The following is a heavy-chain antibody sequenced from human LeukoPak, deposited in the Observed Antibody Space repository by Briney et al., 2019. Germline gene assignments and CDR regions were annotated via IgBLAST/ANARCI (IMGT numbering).Heavy chain of an antibody. CDR3: AKTGGDYVWGSYRSDYYFDY. CDR1: GFTFSSYA. J-gene: IGHJ4*02. D-gene: IGHD3-16*02. Sequence: PGGSLRLSCAASGFTFSSYAMSWVRQAPGKGLEWVSAINGSGGSTYYADSVKGRFTISRDNSKNTLYLQMDSLRAEDTAVYYCAKTGGDYVWGSYRSDYYFDYWGQGTLVTVSS. CDR2: INGSGGST. V-gene: IGHV3-23*01.